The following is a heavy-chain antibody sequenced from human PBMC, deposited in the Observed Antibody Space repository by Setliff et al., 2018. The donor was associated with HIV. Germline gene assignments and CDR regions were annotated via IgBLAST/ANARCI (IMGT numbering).Heavy chain of an antibody. CDR2: IYYSGST. Sequence: SETLSLTCTVSGGSISSGGYYWSWIRQQPGKGLEWIGYIYYSGSTYYNPSLKSRVTISVDTSKNQFSLKLSSVTAADTAVYYCARGYPVSYYYYMDVWGNGTTVTVSS. CDR1: GGSISSGGYY. CDR3: ARGYPVSYYYYMDV. V-gene: IGHV4-31*03. D-gene: IGHD3-16*02. J-gene: IGHJ6*03.